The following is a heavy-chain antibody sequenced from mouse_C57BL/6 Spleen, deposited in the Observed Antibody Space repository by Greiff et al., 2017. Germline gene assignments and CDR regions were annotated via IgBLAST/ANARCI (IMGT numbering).Heavy chain of an antibody. D-gene: IGHD2-4*01. Sequence: EVKLMESGPELVKPGASVKISCKASGYSFTDYNMNWVQQSNGKSLEWIGVINPNYGTTSYNEKFKGKVTLTVDQSSSTDYMQLNSLTSEYSAVYYCARWGDYGGKDAMDDWGQGTSVTVSS. J-gene: IGHJ4*01. CDR2: INPNYGTT. CDR3: ARWGDYGGKDAMDD. V-gene: IGHV1-39*01. CDR1: GYSFTDYN.